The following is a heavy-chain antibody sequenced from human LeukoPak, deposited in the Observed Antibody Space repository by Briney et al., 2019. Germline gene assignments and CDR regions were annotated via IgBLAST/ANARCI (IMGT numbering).Heavy chain of an antibody. D-gene: IGHD3-22*01. V-gene: IGHV4-59*01. Sequence: SETLSLTCTVSGGSISSYYWSWIRQPPGKGLEWIGYISYSGTTNYNPSLKSRVTISVDTSKNQFSLKVSSVTAADTAVYYCARAEYFYDSSSFDYWGQGTLVTVSS. CDR2: ISYSGTT. CDR1: GGSISSYY. J-gene: IGHJ4*02. CDR3: ARAEYFYDSSSFDY.